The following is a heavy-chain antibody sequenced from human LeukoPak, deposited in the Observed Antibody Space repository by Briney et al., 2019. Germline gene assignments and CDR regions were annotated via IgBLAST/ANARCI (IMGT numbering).Heavy chain of an antibody. Sequence: GSLRLSCEASGFTFSRYWMHWVRQAPGKGLVWVSRIKSDGKTNYADSVKGRFTISRDNAKNTVSLQMDSLRAEDTGVYCCARAPSEVGGYYPEYFRHWGQGTLVTVSS. CDR3: ARAPSEVGGYYPEYFRH. CDR2: IKSDGKT. J-gene: IGHJ1*01. V-gene: IGHV3-74*01. D-gene: IGHD3-22*01. CDR1: GFTFSRYW.